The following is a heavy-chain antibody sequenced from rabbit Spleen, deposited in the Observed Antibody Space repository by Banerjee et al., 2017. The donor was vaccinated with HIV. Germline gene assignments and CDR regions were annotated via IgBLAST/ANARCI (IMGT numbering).Heavy chain of an antibody. J-gene: IGHJ6*01. CDR3: ARDLTGVIGWNFGW. D-gene: IGHD4-1*01. CDR1: GFDFSSYGG. Sequence: QEQLEESGGGLVKPGASLTLTCTASGFDFSSYGGSWARQAPGKGLEWIGCIYPDGSGSTAYASWAKGRFTISKASSTTVTLQMTSLTAADTATCFCARDLTGVIGWNFGWWGPGTLVTVS. V-gene: IGHV1S45*01. CDR2: IYPDGSGST.